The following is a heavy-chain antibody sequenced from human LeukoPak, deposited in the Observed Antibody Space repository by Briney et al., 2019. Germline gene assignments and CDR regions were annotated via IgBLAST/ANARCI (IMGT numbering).Heavy chain of an antibody. V-gene: IGHV3-66*02. D-gene: IGHD2-8*02. Sequence: GGSLRLSCAASGFTVSSNYMSWGRQAPGEGLVWGLVIYSGGDTYYADSVQGRFAISRVNSKNTLYLQKNSLRLEDTAGYYCAASRVLDAHFDYWGQGTLVTVSS. CDR2: IYSGGDT. CDR1: GFTVSSNY. J-gene: IGHJ4*02. CDR3: AASRVLDAHFDY.